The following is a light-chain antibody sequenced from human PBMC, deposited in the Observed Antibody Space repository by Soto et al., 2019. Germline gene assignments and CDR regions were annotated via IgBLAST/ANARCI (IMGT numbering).Light chain of an antibody. Sequence: QAVVTQPPSVSGATGHRVTISCTGSSSNIGAGYDVHWYQQLPGTAPKLLIYGNSNRPSGVPDRFSGSKSGTSASLAITGLQAEDGADYYCQSYDSSLSGVVFGGGTKLTVL. V-gene: IGLV1-40*01. CDR2: GNS. J-gene: IGLJ2*01. CDR1: SSNIGAGYD. CDR3: QSYDSSLSGVV.